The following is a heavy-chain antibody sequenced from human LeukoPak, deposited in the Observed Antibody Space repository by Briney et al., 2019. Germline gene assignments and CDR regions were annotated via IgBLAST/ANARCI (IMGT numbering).Heavy chain of an antibody. CDR1: GFTFTNYA. CDR2: ISGSGGST. Sequence: PGGSLRLSCAASGFTFTNYAMSWVRQAPGKGLEWVSTISGSGGSTYYADSVKGRFTMSRDNAKNTLYLQMNSLRADDTAVYYCAKGNGSGSYYVFDYLGQGTLVTVSS. D-gene: IGHD3-10*01. J-gene: IGHJ4*02. CDR3: AKGNGSGSYYVFDY. V-gene: IGHV3-23*01.